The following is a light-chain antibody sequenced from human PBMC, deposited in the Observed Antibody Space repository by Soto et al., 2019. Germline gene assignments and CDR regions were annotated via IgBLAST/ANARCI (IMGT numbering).Light chain of an antibody. CDR2: DIR. CDR3: CSYAGSYVWV. CDR1: TSDVGSYNY. V-gene: IGLV2-11*01. Sequence: QSALTQPRSVSGSPGQSVSISCTGTTSDVGSYNYVSWYQQHPGKAPRLMIYDIRKRPSGVPDRFSGSKSGNTASLTISGLRAEDEADYYCCSYAGSYVWVFGGGTKLTV. J-gene: IGLJ3*02.